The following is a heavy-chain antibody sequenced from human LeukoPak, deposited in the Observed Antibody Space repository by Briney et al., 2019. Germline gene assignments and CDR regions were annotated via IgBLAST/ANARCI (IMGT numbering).Heavy chain of an antibody. J-gene: IGHJ4*02. CDR3: ARRDRTGYNSFDY. CDR1: GYSFTTYW. D-gene: IGHD3-9*01. V-gene: IGHV5-51*01. CDR2: IYPGDSDT. Sequence: GESLKISCKGSGYSFTTYWIVWVRQMPGKGLEWMGIIYPGDSDTRYSPSFQGLVTISADKSISTAYLQWSSLKASDTAMYYCARRDRTGYNSFDYWGQGTLVTVSS.